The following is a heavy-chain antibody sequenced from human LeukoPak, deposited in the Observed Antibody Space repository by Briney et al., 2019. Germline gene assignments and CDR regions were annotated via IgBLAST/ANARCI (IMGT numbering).Heavy chain of an antibody. CDR3: ARGGIVGAQTLGFFDY. J-gene: IGHJ4*02. Sequence: AVKVSCKASGGTFSSYAISWVRQAPGQGLEWMGGIIPIFGTANYAQKFQGRVTITTDESTSTAYMELSSLRSEDTAVYYCARGGIVGAQTLGFFDYWGQGTLVTVSS. CDR1: GGTFSSYA. CDR2: IIPIFGTA. D-gene: IGHD1-26*01. V-gene: IGHV1-69*05.